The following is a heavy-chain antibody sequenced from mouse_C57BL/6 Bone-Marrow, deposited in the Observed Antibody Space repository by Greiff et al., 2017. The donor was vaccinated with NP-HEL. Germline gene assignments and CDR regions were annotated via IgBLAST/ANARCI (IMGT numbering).Heavy chain of an antibody. CDR1: GYTFTSYW. D-gene: IGHD2-5*01. CDR3: AREGYSNPYYFDY. J-gene: IGHJ2*01. CDR2: IDLSDSYT. Sequence: QVQLQQPGAELVMPGASVKLSCKASGYTFTSYWMHWVKQRPGQGLEWIGEIDLSDSYTNYNQKFKGKSTLTVAKSSSTAYMQLSSLTSEDSAVYDCAREGYSNPYYFDYWGQGTTLTVSS. V-gene: IGHV1-69*01.